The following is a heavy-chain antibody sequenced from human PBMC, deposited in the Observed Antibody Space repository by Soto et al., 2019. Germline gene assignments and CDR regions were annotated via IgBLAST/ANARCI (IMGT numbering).Heavy chain of an antibody. Sequence: GGSLRLSCAASGFTFSSYSMNWVRQAPGKGLEWVSSISSSSSSYIYYADSVKGRFTISRDNAKNSLYLQMNSLRAEDTAVYYCARDGVAAREYFQHWGQGTLVTVSS. CDR2: ISSSSSSYI. CDR3: ARDGVAAREYFQH. V-gene: IGHV3-21*01. D-gene: IGHD6-6*01. CDR1: GFTFSSYS. J-gene: IGHJ1*01.